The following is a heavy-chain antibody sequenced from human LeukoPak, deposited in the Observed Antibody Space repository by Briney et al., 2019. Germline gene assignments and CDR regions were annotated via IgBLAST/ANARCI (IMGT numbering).Heavy chain of an antibody. V-gene: IGHV4-34*01. CDR1: GGSFSGYY. Sequence: PSETLSLTCAVYGGSFSGYYWSWIRRPPGKGLGWIGEINHSGSTNYNPPLKSRVTISVDTSKNQFSLKLSSVTAADTAVYYCARGLAGWRPAIYFDYWGQGTLVTVSS. J-gene: IGHJ4*02. CDR2: INHSGST. D-gene: IGHD2-2*01. CDR3: ARGLAGWRPAIYFDY.